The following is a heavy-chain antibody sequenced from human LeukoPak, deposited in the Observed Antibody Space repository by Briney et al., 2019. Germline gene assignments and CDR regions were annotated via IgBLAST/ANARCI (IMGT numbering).Heavy chain of an antibody. CDR3: ARGIHDSSGYFGYYFDY. V-gene: IGHV4-34*01. J-gene: IGHJ4*02. Sequence: SETLSLTCAVYGGSSSGYYWSWIRQPPGEGLEWIGEINHSGSTNYNPSLKSRVTISVDTSKNQFSLKLSSVTAADTAVYYCARGIHDSSGYFGYYFDYWGQGTLVTVSS. CDR1: GGSSSGYY. CDR2: INHSGST. D-gene: IGHD3-22*01.